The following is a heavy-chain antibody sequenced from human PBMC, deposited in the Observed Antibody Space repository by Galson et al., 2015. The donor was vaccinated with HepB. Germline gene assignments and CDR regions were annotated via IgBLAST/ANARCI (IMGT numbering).Heavy chain of an antibody. CDR2: ISYDGSNK. V-gene: IGHV3-30*18. D-gene: IGHD6-13*01. Sequence: SLRLSCAASGFTFSSYGMHWVRQAPGKGLEWVAVISYDGSNKYYADSVKGRFTISRDNSKNTLYLQMNSLRAEDTAVYYCAKLPGPQLGFDYWGQGTLVTVSS. CDR3: AKLPGPQLGFDY. J-gene: IGHJ4*02. CDR1: GFTFSSYG.